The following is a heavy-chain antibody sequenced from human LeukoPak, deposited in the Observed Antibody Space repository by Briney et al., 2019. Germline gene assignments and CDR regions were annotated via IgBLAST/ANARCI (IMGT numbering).Heavy chain of an antibody. CDR1: GFTFNSYG. V-gene: IGHV3-15*01. J-gene: IGHJ4*02. Sequence: PGGSLRLSCAASGFTFNSYGMTWVRQAPGKGLEWVGRIKSKADGETIDYAAPVKGRFTFSRDDSKNMLYLQMNSLKSEDTAVYYCSTLTSRGLSDSWGQGTLVTVSS. D-gene: IGHD1-20*01. CDR3: STLTSRGLSDS. CDR2: IKSKADGETI.